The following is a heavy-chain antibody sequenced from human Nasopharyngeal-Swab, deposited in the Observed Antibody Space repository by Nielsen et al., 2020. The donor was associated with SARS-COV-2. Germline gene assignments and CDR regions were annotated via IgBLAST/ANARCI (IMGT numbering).Heavy chain of an antibody. V-gene: IGHV4-59*11. J-gene: IGHJ5*02. CDR2: ISHNSGT. CDR1: GVSITSQY. Sequence: GSLRLSCTVSGVSITSQYWSWIRQPPGKGLEWIGYISHNSGTSYNPSLKSRVTMFMDTSKNQFSQRLRSVTAADTAGYYCAKEGATGWFDPWGQGTLVTVSS. CDR3: AKEGATGWFDP.